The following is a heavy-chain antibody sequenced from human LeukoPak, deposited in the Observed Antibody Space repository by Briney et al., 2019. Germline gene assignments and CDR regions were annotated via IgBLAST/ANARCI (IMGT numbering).Heavy chain of an antibody. CDR2: IYYSGST. Sequence: PSETLSLTCTVSGGSISSYYWSWIQQPPGKGLEWIGHIYYSGSTNYNPSLKSRVTISIDTSKNQFSLRLSSVTAADTAVYYCARHFGRGITIFGVANYYYYGMDVWGQGTTVRLL. V-gene: IGHV4-59*01. D-gene: IGHD3-3*01. CDR1: GGSISSYY. J-gene: IGHJ6*02. CDR3: ARHFGRGITIFGVANYYYYGMDV.